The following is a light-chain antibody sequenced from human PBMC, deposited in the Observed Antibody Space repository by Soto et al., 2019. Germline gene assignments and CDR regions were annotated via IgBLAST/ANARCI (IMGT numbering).Light chain of an antibody. V-gene: IGLV4-69*01. J-gene: IGLJ3*02. CDR2: LNSDGSH. CDR1: SGHRSYA. Sequence: QSVLTQSPSASASLGASVKLTCTLSSGHRSYAIAWHQQQPEKGPRYLMKLNSDGSHSKGDGIPDRFSGSSSGAERYLIISSLQSGDEADYYCQTWGTGIQVFGGGTKLTVL. CDR3: QTWGTGIQV.